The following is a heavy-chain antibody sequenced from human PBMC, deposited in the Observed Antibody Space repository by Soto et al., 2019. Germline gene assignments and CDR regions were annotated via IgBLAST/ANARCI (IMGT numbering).Heavy chain of an antibody. CDR2: MSWNSGSI. Sequence: EVQLVESGGGLVQPGRSLRLSCAASGFTFDDYAMHWVRQAPGKGLEWVSGMSWNSGSIGYADSVKGRFTISRENAKNSLYLQMNSLRAEDTALYYCAKDIARYDFWSGYYYHDAFDIWGQGTMVTVSS. V-gene: IGHV3-9*01. CDR1: GFTFDDYA. CDR3: AKDIARYDFWSGYYYHDAFDI. D-gene: IGHD3-3*01. J-gene: IGHJ3*02.